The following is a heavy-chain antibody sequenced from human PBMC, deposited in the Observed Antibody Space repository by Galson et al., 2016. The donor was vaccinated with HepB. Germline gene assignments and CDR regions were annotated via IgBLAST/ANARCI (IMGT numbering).Heavy chain of an antibody. J-gene: IGHJ1*01. Sequence: LRLSCATSGFTFSNYSMNWVRQAPGKGLEWIADMHYSGNIDYNPSLKSRVTISVDTSKNQFSLKFNSLTAADTAVYYCARDMYNRCWYKDWGQGTLVTVSS. V-gene: IGHV4-59*01. CDR1: GFTFSNYS. D-gene: IGHD6-13*01. CDR3: ARDMYNRCWYKD. CDR2: MHYSGNI.